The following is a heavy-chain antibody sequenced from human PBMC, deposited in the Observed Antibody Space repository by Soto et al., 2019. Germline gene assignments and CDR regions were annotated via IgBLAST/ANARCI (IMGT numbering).Heavy chain of an antibody. CDR2: IRSKGNTYAT. CDR3: VRAEEIVAVIAANWD. J-gene: IGHJ4*02. D-gene: IGHD2-2*01. V-gene: IGHV3-73*02. Sequence: VQLVESGGGLVQPGGSLKLSCAASGFTFSGSAMHWVRQASGKGLEWVGRIRSKGNTYATAYGASVKGRFTISRDDSKNTAYLQMNSLKIEDTAVYYCVRAEEIVAVIAANWDWGQGTLVTVSS. CDR1: GFTFSGSA.